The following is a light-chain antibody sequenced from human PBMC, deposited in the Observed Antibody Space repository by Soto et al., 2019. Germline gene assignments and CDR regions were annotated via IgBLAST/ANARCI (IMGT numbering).Light chain of an antibody. J-gene: IGKJ1*01. CDR2: DAS. V-gene: IGKV3-20*01. CDR1: QSVSNNY. CDR3: QQCARSPLT. Sequence: EIVLTQSPGTLSLSPGERATLSCRASQSVSNNYLAWYQQKPGQAPRLLIADASRRATGIPDRFSGSGSGTDFTLTISRLEPEDFAVYSCQQCARSPLTFGQGTKVEIK.